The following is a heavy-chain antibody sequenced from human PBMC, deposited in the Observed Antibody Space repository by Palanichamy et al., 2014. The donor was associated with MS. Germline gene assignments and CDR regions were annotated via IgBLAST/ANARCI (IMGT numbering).Heavy chain of an antibody. CDR1: GGSISSSSYY. V-gene: IGHV4-39*01. D-gene: IGHD3-22*01. Sequence: QLQLQESGPGLVKPSETLSLTCTVSGGSISSSSYYWGWIRQPPGKGLEWIGSIYYSGSTYYNPSLKSRVTISVDTSKNQFSLKLSSVTAADTAVYYCARHVLNTYYYDSLGAFDIWGQGTMVTVSS. CDR3: ARHVLNTYYYDSLGAFDI. J-gene: IGHJ3*02. CDR2: IYYSGST.